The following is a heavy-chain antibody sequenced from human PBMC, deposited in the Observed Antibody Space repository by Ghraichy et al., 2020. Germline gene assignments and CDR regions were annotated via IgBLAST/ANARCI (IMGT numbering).Heavy chain of an antibody. J-gene: IGHJ5*02. Sequence: GESLNISCAASGFSVDEYGMSWVRQAPGKGLEWVSDINWNGGSTGYADSVKGRFTISRDNAKNSLYLQLNSLRVEDTALYYCARESSGSYYLDPWGQGTLVTVSS. CDR2: INWNGGST. D-gene: IGHD1-26*01. CDR3: ARESSGSYYLDP. V-gene: IGHV3-20*04. CDR1: GFSVDEYG.